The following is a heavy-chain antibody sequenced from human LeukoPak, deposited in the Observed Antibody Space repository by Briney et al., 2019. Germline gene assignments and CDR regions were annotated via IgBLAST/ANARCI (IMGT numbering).Heavy chain of an antibody. CDR1: GFTFSNYQ. Sequence: GGSLRLTCAASGFTFSNYQMNWVRPAPGKGLEWVSYISSGSGSSIHYADSVKGRFTISRDNPKNSLYLQMNSLRAEDTALYYCAREDDNGDLIDCWGQGTLVTVSS. CDR3: AREDDNGDLIDC. V-gene: IGHV3-48*03. J-gene: IGHJ4*02. D-gene: IGHD4-17*01. CDR2: ISSGSGSSI.